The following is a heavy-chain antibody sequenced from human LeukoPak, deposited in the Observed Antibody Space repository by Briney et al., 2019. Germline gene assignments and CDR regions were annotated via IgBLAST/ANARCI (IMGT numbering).Heavy chain of an antibody. Sequence: SETLSLTCTVSGYSISSSYYWSWIRQPPGKGLEWIGYIDYSGSTNYNPSLKSRVTISVDTSKNQFSLKLSSVTAADTAVYYCAGTYRYNYYYYMDVWGKGTTVTISS. CDR3: AGTYRYNYYYYMDV. CDR1: GYSISSSYY. V-gene: IGHV4-61*01. D-gene: IGHD1-1*01. CDR2: IDYSGST. J-gene: IGHJ6*03.